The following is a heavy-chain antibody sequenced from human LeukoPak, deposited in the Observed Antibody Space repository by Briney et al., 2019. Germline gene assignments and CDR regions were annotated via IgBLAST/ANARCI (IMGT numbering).Heavy chain of an antibody. V-gene: IGHV1-46*01. CDR2: INPSGGST. CDR1: GYTFTSYY. CDR3: AREYCSSTSCSRHYYYYGMDV. J-gene: IGHJ6*04. Sequence: ASVKVSCKASGYTFTSYYMHWVRQAPGQGLEWMGIINPSGGSTSYAQKFQGRVTMTRDTSTSTVYMELSGLRSEDTAVYYCAREYCSSTSCSRHYYYYGMDVWGKGTTVTVSS. D-gene: IGHD2-2*01.